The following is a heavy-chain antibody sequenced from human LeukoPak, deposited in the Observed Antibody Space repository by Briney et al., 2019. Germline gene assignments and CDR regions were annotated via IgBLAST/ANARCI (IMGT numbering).Heavy chain of an antibody. V-gene: IGHV1-18*04. D-gene: IGHD3-10*01. CDR1: GYTFTGYY. J-gene: IGHJ4*02. CDR3: AREGTMVRGDY. Sequence: ASLKVSCKASGYTFTGYYMHWVRQAPGQGLEWMGWISAYNGNTNYAQKLQGRVTMTTDTSTSTAYMELRSLRSDDTAVYYCAREGTMVRGDYWGQGTLVTVSS. CDR2: ISAYNGNT.